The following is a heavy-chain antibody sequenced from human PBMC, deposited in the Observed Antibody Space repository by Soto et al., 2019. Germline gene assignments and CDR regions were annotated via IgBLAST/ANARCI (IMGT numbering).Heavy chain of an antibody. J-gene: IGHJ6*03. CDR3: ARESGGATATLDSYYFYLDV. D-gene: IGHD1-26*01. CDR1: GDSFNDYY. V-gene: IGHV1-2*02. CDR2: INPNGGVT. Sequence: VQLVQSGAEVKKPGASVKGSCKTSGDSFNDYYIHWVRQAPGQGLERMGWINPNGGVTKYAQKFQGRVTVTRDTSIRSVYMELGSLRSDDTAVYYCARESGGATATLDSYYFYLDVWGKGTTVTVSS.